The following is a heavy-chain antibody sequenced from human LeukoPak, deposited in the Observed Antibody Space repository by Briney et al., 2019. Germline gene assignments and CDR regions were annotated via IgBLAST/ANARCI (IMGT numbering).Heavy chain of an antibody. D-gene: IGHD3-3*01. CDR1: GGSIRSYY. CDR3: ARVVLELLPAGWFDP. Sequence: SETLSLTCTVSGGSIRSYYWSWIRQPPGKGLEWIGYIYYSGSTNYNPSLKSRVTISVDTSKNQFSLRLTSVTAADTAVCYCARVVLELLPAGWFDPWGQGTLVTVSS. J-gene: IGHJ5*02. V-gene: IGHV4-59*12. CDR2: IYYSGST.